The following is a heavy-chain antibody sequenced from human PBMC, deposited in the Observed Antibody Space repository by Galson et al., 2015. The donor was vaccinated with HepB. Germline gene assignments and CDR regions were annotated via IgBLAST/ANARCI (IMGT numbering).Heavy chain of an antibody. CDR3: ARGLYSLDY. Sequence: SLRLSCAASGFTFSSYVMSGVRQAPGWGLEWVSSISGGGGSTYYADSVKGRFTISSDNSKNTLYLQMNSLRDEDTAVYYCARGLYSLDYWGQGTLAPVSS. CDR1: GFTFSSYV. J-gene: IGHJ4*02. CDR2: ISGGGGST. V-gene: IGHV3-23*01. D-gene: IGHD2-21*01.